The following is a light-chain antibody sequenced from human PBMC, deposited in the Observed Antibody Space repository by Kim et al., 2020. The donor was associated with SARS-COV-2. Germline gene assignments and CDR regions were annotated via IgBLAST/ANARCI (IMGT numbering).Light chain of an antibody. CDR2: GKN. J-gene: IGLJ2*01. Sequence: SSELTQDPAVSVALGQTDRITCQGDSLRSYYATWSQQKPGQDPIVVIYGKNNRPSGIPDRCSGSSSGNRASLTITGTQAGDEADYYCNSRDSNDNVVFGGGTQLTV. V-gene: IGLV3-19*01. CDR1: SLRSYY. CDR3: NSRDSNDNVV.